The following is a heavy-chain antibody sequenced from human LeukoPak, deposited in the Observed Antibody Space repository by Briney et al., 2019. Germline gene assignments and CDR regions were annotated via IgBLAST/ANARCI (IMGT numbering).Heavy chain of an antibody. CDR3: ARGPGYSSSWGFDY. J-gene: IGHJ4*02. D-gene: IGHD6-13*01. CDR2: INHSGST. Sequence: SETLSLTCAVYGGSFSGYYWSWIRQPPGKGLEWIGEINHSGSTNYNPSLKSRVTISVDTSKNQFSLKLSSVTAADTAVYYCARGPGYSSSWGFDYWGQGTLATVSS. CDR1: GGSFSGYY. V-gene: IGHV4-34*01.